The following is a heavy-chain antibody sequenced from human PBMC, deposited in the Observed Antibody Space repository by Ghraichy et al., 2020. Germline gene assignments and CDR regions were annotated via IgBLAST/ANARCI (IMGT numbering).Heavy chain of an antibody. CDR1: GGSISSSSYY. Sequence: SETLSLTCTVSGGSISSSSYYWGWIRQPPGKGLEWIGSIYYSGSTYYNPSLKSRVTISVDTSKNQFSLKLSSVTAADTAVYYCARHGENGDHEDYWGQGTLVTVSS. J-gene: IGHJ4*02. CDR2: IYYSGST. CDR3: ARHGENGDHEDY. D-gene: IGHD4-17*01. V-gene: IGHV4-39*01.